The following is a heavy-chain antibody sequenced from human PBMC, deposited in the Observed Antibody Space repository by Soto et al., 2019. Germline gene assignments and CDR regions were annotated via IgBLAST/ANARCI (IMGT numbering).Heavy chain of an antibody. J-gene: IGHJ3*01. V-gene: IGHV4-59*01. CDR3: GRGYYDGRAYSKTVYL. D-gene: IGHD3-16*01. Sequence: SETPSLTCTVSGASISSSYWSWIRQSPGKRLEWIGYVHYTGSTKFNPSLDNRASISVDTSKNPFSLKLGSVSAADTAVYYGGRGYYDGRAYSKTVYLWGKGTMVT. CDR1: GASISSSY. CDR2: VHYTGST.